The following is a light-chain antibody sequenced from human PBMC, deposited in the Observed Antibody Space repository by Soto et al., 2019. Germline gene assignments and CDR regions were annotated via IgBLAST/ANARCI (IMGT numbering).Light chain of an antibody. Sequence: DIQLNQSPNSLSVSAGDRVIITCRASESPNDFLDWYQQKPGKAPKLLIYNVSTFQTGVPSRFSGRGSGNDFTLTITSLQREDCASYFCQQSFSLPFTFGPGTKVDFK. CDR1: ESPNDF. V-gene: IGKV1-39*01. CDR2: NVS. CDR3: QQSFSLPFT. J-gene: IGKJ3*01.